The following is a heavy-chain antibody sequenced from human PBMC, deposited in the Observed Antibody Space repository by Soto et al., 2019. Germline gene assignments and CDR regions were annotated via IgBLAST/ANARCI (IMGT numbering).Heavy chain of an antibody. J-gene: IGHJ6*03. D-gene: IGHD3-16*01. CDR3: ARTCTFGGVLESYFMDV. CDR1: GFTFSDYC. Sequence: GGSLRLSCAASGFTFSDYCMSWIRQAPGKGLEWVSYISSSGSTIYYADSVKGRFTISRDNAKNSLYLQMNSLRAEDTAVYYCARTCTFGGVLESYFMDVWGKGNTVTVSS. V-gene: IGHV3-11*01. CDR2: ISSSGSTI.